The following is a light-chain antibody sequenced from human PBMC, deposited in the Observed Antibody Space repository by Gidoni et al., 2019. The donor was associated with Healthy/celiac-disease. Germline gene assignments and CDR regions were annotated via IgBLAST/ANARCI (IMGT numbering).Light chain of an antibody. V-gene: IGLV3-19*01. Sequence: SSELTQDPAVSVALGQTVRITCQGDSLRSYYASWYQQNPGQAPVLVIYGKNNRTSGLPARFSGSSSGTTAALTITGAQAADEADYYCNSRDSSGNPWVFGGGTKLTVL. J-gene: IGLJ2*01. CDR2: GKN. CDR3: NSRDSSGNPWV. CDR1: SLRSYY.